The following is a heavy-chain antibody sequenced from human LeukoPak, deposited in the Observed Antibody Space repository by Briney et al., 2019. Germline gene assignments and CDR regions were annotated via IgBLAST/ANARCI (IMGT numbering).Heavy chain of an antibody. CDR3: ARQYSGSYPYFDY. Sequence: SETLSLTCAVSGYSISSGYYWGWIRQPPGKGLEWIGSIYHSGSTYYNPSLKSRVTISVDTSKNQFSPKLSSVTAADTAVYYCARQYSGSYPYFDYWGQGTLVTVSS. CDR2: IYHSGST. CDR1: GYSISSGYY. V-gene: IGHV4-38-2*01. D-gene: IGHD1-26*01. J-gene: IGHJ4*02.